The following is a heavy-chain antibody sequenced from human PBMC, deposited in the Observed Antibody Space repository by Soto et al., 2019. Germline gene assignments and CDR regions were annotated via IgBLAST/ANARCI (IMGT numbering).Heavy chain of an antibody. CDR1: GYTFTSYG. J-gene: IGHJ4*02. D-gene: IGHD2-2*01. Sequence: ASVKVSCKASGYTFTSYGISRVRQPPGQGLERMGWISAYNGNTNYAQKLQGRVTMTTDTSTSTAYMELRSLRSDDTAVYYCARDLCSSTSCPLTFDYWGQGTLVTVSS. CDR3: ARDLCSSTSCPLTFDY. CDR2: ISAYNGNT. V-gene: IGHV1-18*01.